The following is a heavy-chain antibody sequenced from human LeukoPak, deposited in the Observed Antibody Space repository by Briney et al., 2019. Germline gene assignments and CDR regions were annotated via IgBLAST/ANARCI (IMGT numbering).Heavy chain of an antibody. V-gene: IGHV3-48*03. Sequence: PGGSLRLSCAASGFTFSSYEMNWVRQAPGKGLEWVSYISSSGSTIYYADSVKGRFTIPRDNAKNSLYLQMSSLRAEDTAVYYRAKNTVTVSGYYFDYWGQGTLVTVSS. D-gene: IGHD4-17*01. J-gene: IGHJ4*02. CDR2: ISSSGSTI. CDR3: AKNTVTVSGYYFDY. CDR1: GFTFSSYE.